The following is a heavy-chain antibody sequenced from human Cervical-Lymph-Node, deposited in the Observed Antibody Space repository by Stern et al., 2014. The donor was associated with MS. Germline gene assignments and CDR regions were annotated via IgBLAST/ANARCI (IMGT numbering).Heavy chain of an antibody. CDR2: IIPIFDTT. J-gene: IGHJ4*02. CDR1: GGTFNSYA. D-gene: IGHD6-25*01. V-gene: IGHV1-69*12. Sequence: QVQLVQSGAEVKKPGSSVKVSCKASGGTFNSYAISWVRQAPGQGLEWMGGIIPIFDTTNYTQKFQGRVTITADESTTTAYMELSSLRSEDTAVYFCAREVPGWQRLTHFDFWGQGTLVTVSS. CDR3: AREVPGWQRLTHFDF.